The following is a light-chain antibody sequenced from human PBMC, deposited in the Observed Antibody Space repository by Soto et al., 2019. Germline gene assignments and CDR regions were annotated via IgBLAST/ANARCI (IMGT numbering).Light chain of an antibody. CDR2: GAS. J-gene: IGKJ1*01. CDR3: QQYGSSPRA. Sequence: IGLTQSKGTLSLSPGERATLSCRASQSVSSSYLAWYQQKPGQAPRLLIYGASSRATGIPDRFSGSGSGTDFTLTISRLEPEDFAVYYCQQYGSSPRAFGQGTKVDNK. V-gene: IGKV3-20*01. CDR1: QSVSSSY.